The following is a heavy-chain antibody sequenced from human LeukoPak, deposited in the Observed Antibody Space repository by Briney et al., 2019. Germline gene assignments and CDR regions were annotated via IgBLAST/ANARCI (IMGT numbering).Heavy chain of an antibody. D-gene: IGHD3-22*01. V-gene: IGHV4-59*08. Sequence: PSGTLSLTCTVSGGSISSYYWSWIRQPPGKGLEWIGYIYYSGSTNYNPSLKSRVTISVDTSKNQFSLKLSSVTAADTAVYYCARPPYDSSGYYEYFQHWGQGTLVTVSS. J-gene: IGHJ1*01. CDR1: GGSISSYY. CDR2: IYYSGST. CDR3: ARPPYDSSGYYEYFQH.